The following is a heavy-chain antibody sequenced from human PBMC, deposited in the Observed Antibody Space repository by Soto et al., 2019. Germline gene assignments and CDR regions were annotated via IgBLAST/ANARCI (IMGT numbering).Heavy chain of an antibody. CDR2: INPNSGGT. D-gene: IGHD3-10*01. Sequence: ASVKVSCKASGYTFTGYYMHWVRQAPGQGLEWMGWINPNSGGTNYAQKFQGWVTMTRDTSISTAYMVLSRLRSDDTAVYYCARSGATAGSYYFDYRGQGTLVTVSS. J-gene: IGHJ4*02. CDR3: ARSGATAGSYYFDY. CDR1: GYTFTGYY. V-gene: IGHV1-2*04.